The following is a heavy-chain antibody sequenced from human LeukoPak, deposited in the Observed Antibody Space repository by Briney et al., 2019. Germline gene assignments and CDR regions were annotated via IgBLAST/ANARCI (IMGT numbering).Heavy chain of an antibody. J-gene: IGHJ5*02. Sequence: GGSLRLSCAASGFTFDDYAMHWVRQAPGKGLEWVSGISWNSGSIGYADSVKGRFTISRDNAKNSLYLQMNSLRAEDTAVYYCARDLPSVVFDPWGQGTLVTVSS. CDR2: ISWNSGSI. CDR3: ARDLPSVVFDP. CDR1: GFTFDDYA. V-gene: IGHV3-9*01.